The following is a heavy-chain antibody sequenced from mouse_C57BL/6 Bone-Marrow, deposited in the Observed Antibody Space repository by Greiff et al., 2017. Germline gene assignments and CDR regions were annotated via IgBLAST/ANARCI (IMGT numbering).Heavy chain of an antibody. J-gene: IGHJ1*03. CDR1: GFNIKDYY. Sequence: EVQLQQSGAELVRPGASVKLSCTASGFNIKDYYMHWVKQRPEQGLEWIGRIDPEDGDTEYAPKFQGKATMTADTSSNTAYLQLSSLTSEDTAVYYCTPDGFITTSYFDVWGTGTTVTVSS. CDR3: TPDGFITTSYFDV. CDR2: IDPEDGDT. V-gene: IGHV14-1*01. D-gene: IGHD1-1*01.